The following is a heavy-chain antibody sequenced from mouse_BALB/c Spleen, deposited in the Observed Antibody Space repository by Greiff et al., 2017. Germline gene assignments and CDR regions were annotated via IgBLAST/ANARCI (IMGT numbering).Heavy chain of an antibody. CDR2: ILPGSGST. Sequence: QVQLQQSGAELMKPGASVKISCKATGYTFSSYWIEWVKQRPGHGLEWIGEILPGSGSTNYNEKFKGKATFTADTSSNTAYMQLSSLTSEDSAVYYCARGGGYGSSYWLAYWGQGTLVTVSA. CDR3: ARGGGYGSSYWLAY. V-gene: IGHV1-9*01. D-gene: IGHD1-1*01. J-gene: IGHJ3*01. CDR1: GYTFSSYW.